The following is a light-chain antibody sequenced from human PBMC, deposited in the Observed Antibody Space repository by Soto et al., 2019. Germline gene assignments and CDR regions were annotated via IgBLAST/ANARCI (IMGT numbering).Light chain of an antibody. CDR1: QSISDY. Sequence: DIQMTQSPSSLSASVGDRVIITCRASQSISDYLNWYQQKPGKAPKVLIYGVSTLQSGVPSRFSGSGSGTAFTLTISSLQPEDFATYYCQQSYSNPRTFGQGTKVDNK. CDR2: GVS. CDR3: QQSYSNPRT. V-gene: IGKV1-39*01. J-gene: IGKJ2*01.